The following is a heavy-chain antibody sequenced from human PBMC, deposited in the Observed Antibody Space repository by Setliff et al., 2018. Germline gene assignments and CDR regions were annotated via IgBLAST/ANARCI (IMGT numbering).Heavy chain of an antibody. Sequence: ASVKVSCKVSGYTLTKLPMHWVRQAPGKGLEWMGGFDFEDGETIYAHKFQGRVTMTRDTSISTAYMELSSLRSDDTAVYYCARVPQEALYYYDRGNYFDYWGQGTLVTVSS. CDR3: ARVPQEALYYYDRGNYFDY. J-gene: IGHJ4*02. D-gene: IGHD3-22*01. CDR1: GYTLTKLP. V-gene: IGHV1-24*01. CDR2: FDFEDGET.